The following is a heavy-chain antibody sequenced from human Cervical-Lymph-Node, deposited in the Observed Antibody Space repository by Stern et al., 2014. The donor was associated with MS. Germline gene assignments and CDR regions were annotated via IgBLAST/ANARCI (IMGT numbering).Heavy chain of an antibody. V-gene: IGHV5-51*01. CDR2: LYPADPDI. Sequence: EVQLEESGAEVKKPGESLKISCTLSGYTFTNSWIGWVRQMPGKGLEWMGILYPADPDIRYSPSFQGQVTISADKSISTAFLQWSSLEASDTAIYYCARRTVTPDSWYFDLWGRGTLVTVSS. CDR3: ARRTVTPDSWYFDL. J-gene: IGHJ2*01. CDR1: GYTFTNSW. D-gene: IGHD4-17*01.